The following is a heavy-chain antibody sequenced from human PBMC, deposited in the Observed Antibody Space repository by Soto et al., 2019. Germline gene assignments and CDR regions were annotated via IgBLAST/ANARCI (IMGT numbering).Heavy chain of an antibody. V-gene: IGHV3-49*05. CDR1: GFTFGDYA. CDR2: IRSKTYGGTT. J-gene: IGHJ4*02. CDR3: AREANYYDSSGYYLLTYFDY. Sequence: EVQLVESGGGLVKPGRSLRLSCTASGFTFGDYAMSWFRQAPGKGLEWVGFIRSKTYGGTTEYAASVKGRFTISRDDSKSIAHLQMNSLKTEDTAVYYCAREANYYDSSGYYLLTYFDYWGQGTLVTVSS. D-gene: IGHD3-22*01.